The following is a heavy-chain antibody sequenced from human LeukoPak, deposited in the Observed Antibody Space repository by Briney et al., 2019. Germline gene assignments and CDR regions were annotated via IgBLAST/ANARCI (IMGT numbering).Heavy chain of an antibody. D-gene: IGHD2-2*01. V-gene: IGHV3-23*01. J-gene: IGHJ4*02. CDR2: ISGSGGST. CDR3: AKGGGYCSSTSCYRAFDY. CDR1: GFTFSSYA. Sequence: GGSLRLSXAASGFTFSSYAMSWVRQAPGKGLEWVSAISGSGGSTYYADSVKGRFTISRDNSKNTLYLQMNSLRAEDTAVYYCAKGGGYCSSTSCYRAFDYWGQGTLVTVSS.